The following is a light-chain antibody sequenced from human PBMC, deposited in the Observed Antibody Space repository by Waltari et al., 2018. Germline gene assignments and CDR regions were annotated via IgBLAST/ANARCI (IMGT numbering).Light chain of an antibody. V-gene: IGKV3-20*01. CDR3: QQYDGSVLT. J-gene: IGKJ4*01. CDR1: QSVSSIS. CDR2: GTS. Sequence: IVLTQSPDTLSLSPGERATLSCRASQSVSSISLVWLQQKPGQAPRLVTYGTSNRATGFPDRFRGNGSGTDFTLTISRLEPEDFAMYYCQQYDGSVLTFGGGTKVEL.